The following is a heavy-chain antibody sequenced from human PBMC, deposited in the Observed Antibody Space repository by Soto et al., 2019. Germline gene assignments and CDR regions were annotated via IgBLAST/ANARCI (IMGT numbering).Heavy chain of an antibody. CDR3: TTDRGMSPYSLDD. CDR1: GFTFSKAW. V-gene: IGHV3-15*01. CDR2: IMSKTDGGTT. D-gene: IGHD2-21*01. Sequence: GGSLRLSCATSGFTFSKAWVGWVRQAPGKGLEWVGRIMSKTDGGTTDYAAPVKGRFTISRDDSKSTLYLQMNSLKTEDTAFYYCTTDRGMSPYSLDDWGQGXLVTVYS. J-gene: IGHJ4*02.